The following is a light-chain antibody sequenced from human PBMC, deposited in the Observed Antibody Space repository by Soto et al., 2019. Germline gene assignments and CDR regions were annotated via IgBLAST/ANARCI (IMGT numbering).Light chain of an antibody. CDR1: QDIAGY. Sequence: DIQVTQSPSSVSASVGDRVTITCRASQDIAGYVSWYQHKPGRTPELLIHGASRLQSGVPARFSGSGSGTDFTLSINSLQPEDFATYYCQQAYSFPITFGQGTRLEI. CDR2: GAS. CDR3: QQAYSFPIT. J-gene: IGKJ5*01. V-gene: IGKV1D-12*01.